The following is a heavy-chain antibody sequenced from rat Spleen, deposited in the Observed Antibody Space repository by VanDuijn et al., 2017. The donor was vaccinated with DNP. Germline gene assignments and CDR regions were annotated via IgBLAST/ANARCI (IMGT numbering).Heavy chain of an antibody. CDR1: GFALSRNS. CDR3: SKDSNGYNFDY. V-gene: IGHV2-1*01. J-gene: IGHJ2*01. Sequence: QVQLKESGPGLVQPSQTLSLTCTVSGFALSRNSVHWVRQPPGKGLEWIAAISSGGDTHYNSVLKSRLSISRDTSESQVFLKVNSLQTDDTAIYFCSKDSNGYNFDYWGQGVMVTVSS. CDR2: ISSGGDT. D-gene: IGHD1-6*01.